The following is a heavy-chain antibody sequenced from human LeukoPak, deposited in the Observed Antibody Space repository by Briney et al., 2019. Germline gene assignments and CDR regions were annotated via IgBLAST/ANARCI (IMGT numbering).Heavy chain of an antibody. CDR3: AEDRLPRIHYGSSGSYNWGIDY. J-gene: IGHJ4*02. CDR2: ISCSSGSI. Sequence: GGSLRLSCAASGFTFSDYAMHWVRQAPGKGLEWVSGISCSSGSIGYADSVKGRFTISRDNAKNSLYLQMNSLRAEDTALYYCAEDRLPRIHYGSSGSYNWGIDYWGQGTLVTVSS. V-gene: IGHV3-9*01. D-gene: IGHD3-22*01. CDR1: GFTFSDYA.